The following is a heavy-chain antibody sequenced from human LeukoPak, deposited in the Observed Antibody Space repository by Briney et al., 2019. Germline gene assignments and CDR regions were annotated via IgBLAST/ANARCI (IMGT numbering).Heavy chain of an antibody. V-gene: IGHV2-26*02. D-gene: IGHD1-26*01. Sequence: SGPVLVKPTETLTLTCTVSGFSLNNVRMTVTWIRQPPGKALEWLGHIFSNDEKSYATSLKSRLSLSRDTSKSQVVLTMTNVGPMDTGTYFCARTVAASTAFFYGLDVWGPGTTVTVSS. CDR2: IFSNDEK. J-gene: IGHJ6*02. CDR3: ARTVAASTAFFYGLDV. CDR1: GFSLNNVRMT.